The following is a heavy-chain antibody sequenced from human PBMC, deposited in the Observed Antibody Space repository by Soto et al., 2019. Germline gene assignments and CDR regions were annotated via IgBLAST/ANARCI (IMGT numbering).Heavy chain of an antibody. Sequence: QVQLQESGPGLVKPSETLSLTCTVSGGSISSYYWSWIRQPPVKGLEWIGYIYYSGSTNYNPSLKSRVTISVDTSKNQFSLKLSSVTAADTAVYYCARRYGRNFDYWGQGTLVTVSS. J-gene: IGHJ4*02. CDR3: ARRYGRNFDY. CDR2: IYYSGST. CDR1: GGSISSYY. V-gene: IGHV4-59*01. D-gene: IGHD1-20*01.